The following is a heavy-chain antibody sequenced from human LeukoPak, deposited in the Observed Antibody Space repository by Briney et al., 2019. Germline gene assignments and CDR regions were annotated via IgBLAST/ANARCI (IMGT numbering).Heavy chain of an antibody. V-gene: IGHV4-39*07. CDR3: ARDPRNIAAAGSR. Sequence: PSETLSLTCTVSGGSISSSSYYWGWIRQPPGKGLEWIGSIYYSGSTYYNPSLKSRVTISVDTSKNQFSLKLSSVTAADTAVYYCARDPRNIAAAGSRWGQGTLVTVSS. CDR2: IYYSGST. CDR1: GGSISSSSYY. D-gene: IGHD6-13*01. J-gene: IGHJ4*02.